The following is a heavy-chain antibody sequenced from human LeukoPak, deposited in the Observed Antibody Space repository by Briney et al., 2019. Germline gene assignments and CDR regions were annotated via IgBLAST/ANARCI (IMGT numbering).Heavy chain of an antibody. V-gene: IGHV1-18*01. CDR1: GYTFTSYG. J-gene: IGHJ6*02. D-gene: IGHD2-15*01. Sequence: GASVKVSCKASGYTFTSYGISWVRQAPGQGLEWMGWISAYNGNTNYAQKLQGRVTMTTDTSTSTAYMELRSLRSDDTAVYYCARDGSDIVVVVAAPFYYYYGMDVWGRGTTVTVSS. CDR2: ISAYNGNT. CDR3: ARDGSDIVVVVAAPFYYYYGMDV.